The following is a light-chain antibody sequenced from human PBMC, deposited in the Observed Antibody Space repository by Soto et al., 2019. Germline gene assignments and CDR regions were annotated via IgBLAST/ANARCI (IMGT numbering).Light chain of an antibody. Sequence: EIVMTQSPATLAVSPVDTATLSCRASQSLGDNLAWYQQKPGQAPRLLIFRASSRAKGVPARFSASGSGTEFTLTISGLQSEDFAVYYCQQYHNLWTFGQGTKVDIK. CDR1: QSLGDN. J-gene: IGKJ1*01. CDR3: QQYHNLWT. V-gene: IGKV3-15*01. CDR2: RAS.